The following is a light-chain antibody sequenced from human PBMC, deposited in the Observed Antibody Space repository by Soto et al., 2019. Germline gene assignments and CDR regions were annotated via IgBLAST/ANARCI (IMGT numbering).Light chain of an antibody. Sequence: QSALTQPASVSGSPGQSITISCTGTSSDVGGYNYVSWFQQYPGKAPKLMIYDVSTQPSGVSNRFSGSKSGNTASLTISGLQAEDEADYYCSSYTTTDTYVFGTGTKLTVL. V-gene: IGLV2-14*01. J-gene: IGLJ1*01. CDR1: SSDVGGYNY. CDR3: SSYTTTDTYV. CDR2: DVS.